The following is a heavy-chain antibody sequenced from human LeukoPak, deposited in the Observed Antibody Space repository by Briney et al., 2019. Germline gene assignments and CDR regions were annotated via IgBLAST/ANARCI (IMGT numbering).Heavy chain of an antibody. CDR2: ISYDGSNK. D-gene: IGHD3-10*01. Sequence: GRSLRLSCAASGFTFSSYGMHWVRQAPGKGLEWVAVISYDGSNKYYADPVKGRFTISRDNSKNTLYLQMNSLRAEDTAVYYCAKSGAYYYGSGDYWGQGTLVTVSS. J-gene: IGHJ4*02. CDR3: AKSGAYYYGSGDY. V-gene: IGHV3-30*18. CDR1: GFTFSSYG.